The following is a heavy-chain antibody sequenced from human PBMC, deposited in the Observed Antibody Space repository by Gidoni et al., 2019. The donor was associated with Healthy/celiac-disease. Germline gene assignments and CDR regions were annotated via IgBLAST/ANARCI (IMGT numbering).Heavy chain of an antibody. CDR2: ISYDGSNK. V-gene: IGHV3-30-3*01. CDR3: ARESAAGIG. J-gene: IGHJ4*02. Sequence: QVQLVESGGGVVQPGRSLRLSCAASGFTFSSYAIHWVRQAPGKGLECVAVISYDGSNKYSADSVKGRFTISRDNSKNTLYLQMNSLRAEDTAVYYCARESAAGIGWGQGTLVTVSS. CDR1: GFTFSSYA. D-gene: IGHD6-13*01.